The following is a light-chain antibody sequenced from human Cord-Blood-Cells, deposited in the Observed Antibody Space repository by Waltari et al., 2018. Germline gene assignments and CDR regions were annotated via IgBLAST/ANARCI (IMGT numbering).Light chain of an antibody. CDR2: EVS. J-gene: IGLJ2*01. V-gene: IGLV2-8*01. Sequence: QPALTQPPPASGSPGQSLTTPRPATSTSVGGYTYAPWYQQDPGKAPNLMIYEVSKQTSGVPDRFSGSNSGDTAALPVSGREAEDEAEYYCSTYAGSNNVVFVGQTKLTV. CDR1: STSVGGYTY. CDR3: STYAGSNNVV.